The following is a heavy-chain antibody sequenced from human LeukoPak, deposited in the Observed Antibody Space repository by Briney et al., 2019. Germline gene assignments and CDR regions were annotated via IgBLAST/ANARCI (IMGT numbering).Heavy chain of an antibody. CDR2: ISWNSGSI. J-gene: IGHJ4*02. Sequence: GGSLRLSCAASGFTFDDYAMHWVRQAPGKGLEWVSGISWNSGSIGYADSVKGRFTISRDNAKNSLYLQMNSLRAEDTALYYCAKDRELWQYYFDYWGQGTLVTVSS. CDR1: GFTFDDYA. CDR3: AKDRELWQYYFDY. D-gene: IGHD5-18*01. V-gene: IGHV3-9*01.